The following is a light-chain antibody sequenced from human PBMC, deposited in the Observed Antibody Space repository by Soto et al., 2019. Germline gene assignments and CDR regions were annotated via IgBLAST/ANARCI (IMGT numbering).Light chain of an antibody. CDR1: QSVLYRSNNKNF. CDR2: WAS. CDR3: QQYYSFPPT. V-gene: IGKV4-1*01. J-gene: IGKJ2*01. Sequence: DIVMTQSPDSLAVSLGERATINCKSSQSVLYRSNNKNFLAWYQQKPGQPPKLLIYWASTRESGVPDRFSVSGSGTDFTLTISSLQAEDVAFYYCQQYYSFPPTFAQGTKLEIK.